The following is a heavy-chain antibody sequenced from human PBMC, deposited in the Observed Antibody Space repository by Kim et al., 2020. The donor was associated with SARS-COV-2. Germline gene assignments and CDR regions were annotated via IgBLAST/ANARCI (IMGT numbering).Heavy chain of an antibody. CDR3: AKAVDYGYYGMDV. V-gene: IGHV3-30*02. J-gene: IGHJ6*02. Sequence: YADSVKGRFTISRDNSKNTLYLQMNSLRAEDTAVYYCAKAVDYGYYGMDVWGQGTTVTVSS. D-gene: IGHD3-10*01.